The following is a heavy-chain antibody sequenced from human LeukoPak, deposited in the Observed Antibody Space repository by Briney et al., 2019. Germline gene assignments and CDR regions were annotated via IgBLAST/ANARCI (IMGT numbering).Heavy chain of an antibody. J-gene: IGHJ4*02. D-gene: IGHD3-22*01. Sequence: PGGSLRLSCAVSRISLSNYGMSWVRQAPGKGLEWVAGISGSGGGTNYADSVKGRFTISRDSPKNTLYLQMNRLRAEDTAVYFCAKRGVVIRVILVGFHKEAYYFDSWGQGALVTVSS. CDR1: RISLSNYG. CDR3: AKRGVVIRVILVGFHKEAYYFDS. V-gene: IGHV3-23*01. CDR2: ISGSGGGT.